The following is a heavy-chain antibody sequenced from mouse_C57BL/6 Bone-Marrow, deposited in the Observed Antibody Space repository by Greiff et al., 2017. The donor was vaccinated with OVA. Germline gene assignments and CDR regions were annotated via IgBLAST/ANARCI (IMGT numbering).Heavy chain of an antibody. V-gene: IGHV1-81*01. J-gene: IGHJ1*03. CDR3: ARGEDLRWLRRSYWYFDV. Sequence: QVHVKQSGAELARPGASVKLSCKASGYTFTSYGISWVKQRTGQGLEWIGEIYPRSGNTYYNEKFKGKATLTADKSSSTAYMELRSLTSEDSAVYFCARGEDLRWLRRSYWYFDVWGTGTTVTVSS. CDR2: IYPRSGNT. D-gene: IGHD2-2*01. CDR1: GYTFTSYG.